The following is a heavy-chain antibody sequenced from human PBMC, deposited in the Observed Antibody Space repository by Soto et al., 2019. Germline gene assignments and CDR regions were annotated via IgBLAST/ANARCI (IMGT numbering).Heavy chain of an antibody. CDR1: GFTFSSYG. CDR3: AGGNYYYYYGMDV. Sequence: QVQLVESGGGVVQPGRSLRLSCAASGFTFSSYGMHWVRQAPGKGLEWVAVIWYDGSNKYYADSVKGRFTISRDNSKNTLYLQINSLRAEDTAVYYCAGGNYYYYYGMDVWGQGTTVTVSS. J-gene: IGHJ6*02. V-gene: IGHV3-33*01. D-gene: IGHD3-16*01. CDR2: IWYDGSNK.